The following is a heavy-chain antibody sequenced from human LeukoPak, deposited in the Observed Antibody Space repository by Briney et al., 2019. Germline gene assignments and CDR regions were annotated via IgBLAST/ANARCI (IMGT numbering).Heavy chain of an antibody. Sequence: SETLSLTCTVSGYSVSSDYYWGWIRQPPGKGLEWIGNIYHSGSAFYNPSLKSRVTISVDTSKNQISLKLTSVSAADTAVYFCARVGYYHDTTGYLYPYYFDYWGQGTLVTVSS. CDR3: ARVGYYHDTTGYLYPYYFDY. D-gene: IGHD3-22*01. CDR1: GYSVSSDYY. J-gene: IGHJ4*02. CDR2: IYHSGSA. V-gene: IGHV4-38-2*02.